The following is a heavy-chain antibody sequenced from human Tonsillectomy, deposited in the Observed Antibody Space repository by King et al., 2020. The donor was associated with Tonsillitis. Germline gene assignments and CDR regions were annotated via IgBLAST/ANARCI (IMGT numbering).Heavy chain of an antibody. J-gene: IGHJ4*02. CDR2: ISGSGGST. D-gene: IGHD2-15*01. V-gene: IGHV3-23*04. CDR3: ANSRLGDCSGAPCRDLYFDY. Sequence: VQLVESGGGLVQPGGSLRLSCAASGFTFSSYAMSWVRQAPGKGLEWVSVISGSGGSTFYADSVKGRFTISRDNSKNTLYLQVSSLRAEDTAVYFCANSRLGDCSGAPCRDLYFDYWGQGTLVTVSS. CDR1: GFTFSSYA.